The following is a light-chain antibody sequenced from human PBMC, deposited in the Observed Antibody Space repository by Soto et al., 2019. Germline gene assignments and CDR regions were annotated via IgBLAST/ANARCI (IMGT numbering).Light chain of an antibody. J-gene: IGKJ1*01. Sequence: IQLTQSPSSLSASVGDRVPITCRASQDIGIYLAWYQQKPGKAPNLLIYAASSLQRGVPSRFSGSGSGTDFTLTIRSLQPEEFATYHCQQLSSYPVTVGQGTKVDIK. CDR2: AAS. CDR1: QDIGIY. CDR3: QQLSSYPVT. V-gene: IGKV1-9*01.